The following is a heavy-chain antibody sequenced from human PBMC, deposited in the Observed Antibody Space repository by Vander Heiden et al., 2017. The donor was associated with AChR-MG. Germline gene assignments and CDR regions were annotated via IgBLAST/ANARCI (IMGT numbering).Heavy chain of an antibody. V-gene: IGHV3-53*01. Sequence: EVQLVESGGGLIQPGGSLRLSCAASGFTVSSNYMSWVRQAPGKGLGWVSVIYSGGSTYYADSVKGRFTISRDNSKNTLYLQMNSLRAEDTAVYYCARDGPDTAMVTGGYWGQGTLVTVSS. CDR2: IYSGGST. D-gene: IGHD5-18*01. CDR3: ARDGPDTAMVTGGY. CDR1: GFTVSSNY. J-gene: IGHJ4*02.